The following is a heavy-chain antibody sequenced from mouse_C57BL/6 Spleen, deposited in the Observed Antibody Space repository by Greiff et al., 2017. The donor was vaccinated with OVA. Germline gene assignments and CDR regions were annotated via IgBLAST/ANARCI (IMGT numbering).Heavy chain of an antibody. D-gene: IGHD1-1*01. Sequence: EVQGVESGGGLVKPGGSLKLSCAASGFTFSSYTMSWVRQTPEKRLEWVATISGGGGNTYYPDSVKGRFTISRDNAKNTLYMQMSSLSSEDTALYYCARHNYYGSSYGYFDVWGTGTTVTVSS. V-gene: IGHV5-9*01. CDR1: GFTFSSYT. J-gene: IGHJ1*03. CDR3: ARHNYYGSSYGYFDV. CDR2: ISGGGGNT.